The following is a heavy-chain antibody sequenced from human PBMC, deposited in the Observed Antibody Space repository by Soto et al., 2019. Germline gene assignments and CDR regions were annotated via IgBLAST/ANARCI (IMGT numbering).Heavy chain of an antibody. CDR1: GFIFGEYA. CDR3: AKDKRVVPAALYFDY. CDR2: ISWNSGSI. V-gene: IGHV3-9*01. J-gene: IGHJ4*02. Sequence: GGSLRLSCAASGFIFGEYAMHWVRQAPGKGLEWVSGISWNSGSIGYADSVKGRFTISRDNAKNSLYLQMNSLRAEDTALYYCAKDKRVVPAALYFDYWGKGTLVTVSS. D-gene: IGHD2-2*01.